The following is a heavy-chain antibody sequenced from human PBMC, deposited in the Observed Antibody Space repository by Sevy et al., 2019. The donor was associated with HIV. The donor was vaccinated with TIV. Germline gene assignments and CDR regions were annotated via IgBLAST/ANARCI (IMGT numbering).Heavy chain of an antibody. CDR3: ARRKYCSSTSCYTPFDY. V-gene: IGHV5-51*01. Sequence: GESLKISCKGSGYSFTSYWIGWVRQMPGKGLEWMGIIYPGDSDTRYSPPFQGQVTISADKSISTAYLQWSSLKASDTAMYYCARRKYCSSTSCYTPFDYWGQGTLVTVSS. D-gene: IGHD2-2*02. CDR2: IYPGDSDT. CDR1: GYSFTSYW. J-gene: IGHJ4*02.